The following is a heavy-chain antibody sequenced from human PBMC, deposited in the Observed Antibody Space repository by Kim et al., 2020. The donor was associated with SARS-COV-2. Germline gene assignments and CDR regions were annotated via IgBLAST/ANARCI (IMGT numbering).Heavy chain of an antibody. CDR1: GFTFSNYA. Sequence: GGSLRLSCAASGFTFSNYAMSWVRQAPGKGLEWVSGLSGSGGKTYYGDSVRGRFTISRDNSKNTLFLQMNSLRAEDTAAYYCAKGGAAMVSQDVFDIWGQGTMVTVSS. CDR2: LSGSGGKT. V-gene: IGHV3-23*01. D-gene: IGHD5-18*01. J-gene: IGHJ3*02. CDR3: AKGGAAMVSQDVFDI.